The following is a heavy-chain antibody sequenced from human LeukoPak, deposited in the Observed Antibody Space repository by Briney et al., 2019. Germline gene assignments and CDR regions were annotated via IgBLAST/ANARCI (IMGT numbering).Heavy chain of an antibody. D-gene: IGHD1-1*01. V-gene: IGHV4-59*01. CDR1: GDSISSYY. J-gene: IGHJ6*02. Sequence: SETLSLTCTVSGDSISSYYWSWIRQPPGKGLEWIGYIYYSGSTNYNPSLKSRVTISVDTSKNQFSLKLSSVTAADTAVYYCARARTTGTTGYYGMDVWGQGTTVTVSS. CDR3: ARARTTGTTGYYGMDV. CDR2: IYYSGST.